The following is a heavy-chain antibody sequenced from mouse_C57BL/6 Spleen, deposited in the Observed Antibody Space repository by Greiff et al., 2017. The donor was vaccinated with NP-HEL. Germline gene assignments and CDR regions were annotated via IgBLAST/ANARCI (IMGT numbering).Heavy chain of an antibody. D-gene: IGHD1-1*01. V-gene: IGHV1-4*01. J-gene: IGHJ2*01. CDR1: GYTFTSYT. Sequence: QVQLQQSGAELARPGASVKMSCKASGYTFTSYTMHWVKQRPGQGLEWIGYINPSSGYTKYNQKFKDKATLTADKSSSTAYMQLSSLTSEDSAVYYCARSRDYYGSSYAFDYWGQGTTLTVSS. CDR2: INPSSGYT. CDR3: ARSRDYYGSSYAFDY.